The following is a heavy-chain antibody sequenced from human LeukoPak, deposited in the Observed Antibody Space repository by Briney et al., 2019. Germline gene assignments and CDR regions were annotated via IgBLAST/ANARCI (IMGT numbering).Heavy chain of an antibody. J-gene: IGHJ4*02. D-gene: IGHD3-22*01. V-gene: IGHV4-31*03. CDR2: IYYSGST. Sequence: PSQTLSLTCTVSGGSISSGGYYWSWIRQHPGRGLEWIGYIYYSGSTYYNPSLKSRVTISVDTSKNQFSLKLSSVTAADTAVYYCARVVVGGYVDYWGQGTLVTVSS. CDR1: GGSISSGGYY. CDR3: ARVVVGGYVDY.